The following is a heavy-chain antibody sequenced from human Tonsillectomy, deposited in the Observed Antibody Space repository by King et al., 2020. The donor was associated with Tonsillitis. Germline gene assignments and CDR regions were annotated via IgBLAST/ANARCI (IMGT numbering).Heavy chain of an antibody. CDR2: INPNSGGT. D-gene: IGHD6-19*01. Sequence: VQLVQSGAEVKKPGASVKVSCKASGYTFTGYYMHWVRQAPGQGLDRMGWINPNSGGTNYAQKVQGRVTMTRDTSISTAYMELSRLRSDDTAVYYCTRALLRYSSGWYPDYWGQGTLVTVSS. J-gene: IGHJ4*02. CDR1: GYTFTGYY. CDR3: TRALLRYSSGWYPDY. V-gene: IGHV1-2*02.